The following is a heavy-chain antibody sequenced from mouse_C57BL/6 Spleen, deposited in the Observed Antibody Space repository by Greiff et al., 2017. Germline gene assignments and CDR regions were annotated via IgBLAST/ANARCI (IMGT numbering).Heavy chain of an antibody. J-gene: IGHJ4*01. CDR2: ISSGSSTI. CDR1: GFTFSDYG. CDR3: ARQYYYAMDY. V-gene: IGHV5-17*01. Sequence: EVQLVESGGGLVKPGGSLKLSCAASGFTFSDYGMHWVRQAPEKGLEWVAYISSGSSTIYYADTVKGRCTISRDNAKTTRFLQMTSLRSEDTAMYYCARQYYYAMDYWGQGTSVTVSS.